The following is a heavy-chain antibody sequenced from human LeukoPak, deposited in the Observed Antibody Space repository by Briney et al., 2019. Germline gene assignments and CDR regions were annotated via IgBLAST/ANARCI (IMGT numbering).Heavy chain of an antibody. J-gene: IGHJ6*03. CDR3: ARVTMGSGSYYNVRKYYFYYIDV. V-gene: IGHV4-34*01. Sequence: PSETLSLTCAVYGDSFSGYYWSWIRQPPGKGLEWIGEINHSGSTNYNSSLKSRVTISIDTSKNQFSLKLSSVTAADTAVYYCARVTMGSGSYYNVRKYYFYYIDVWGKGTTVTVSS. D-gene: IGHD3-10*01. CDR2: INHSGST. CDR1: GDSFSGYY.